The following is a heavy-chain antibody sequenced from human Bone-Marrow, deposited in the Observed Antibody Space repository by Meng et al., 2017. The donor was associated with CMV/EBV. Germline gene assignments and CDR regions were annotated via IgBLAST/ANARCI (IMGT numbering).Heavy chain of an antibody. D-gene: IGHD4-17*01. CDR3: ARVGVQDGDYDPRIDD. J-gene: IGHJ4*01. CDR1: GGSVSSCSSY. Sequence: SETLSLTCTVSGGSVSSCSSYWSWIRQPPGKGLEWIGYIYYSGSTNYNPSLKSRVTISVDTSKNQFSLKLSSVTAADTDVYYCARVGVQDGDYDPRIDDWGHGTLVTGSS. V-gene: IGHV4-61*01. CDR2: IYYSGST.